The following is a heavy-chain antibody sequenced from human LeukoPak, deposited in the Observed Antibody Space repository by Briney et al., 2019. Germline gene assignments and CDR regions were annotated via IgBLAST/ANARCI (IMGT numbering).Heavy chain of an antibody. V-gene: IGHV1-2*04. CDR2: INPNSGGT. J-gene: IGHJ6*02. Sequence: GASVTVSCTASGYTFTGYYMHWVRQAPGQGLEWMGWINPNSGGTNYAQKFQGWVTMTRDTSISTAYMELSRLRSDDTAVYYCARSQMDYYGMDVWGQGTTVTVSS. CDR3: ARSQMDYYGMDV. CDR1: GYTFTGYY. D-gene: IGHD2-8*01.